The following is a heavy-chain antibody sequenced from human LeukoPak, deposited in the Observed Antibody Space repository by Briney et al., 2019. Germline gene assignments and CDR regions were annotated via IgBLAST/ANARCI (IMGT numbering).Heavy chain of an antibody. CDR1: GGSISSSSYY. V-gene: IGHV4-39*07. J-gene: IGHJ4*02. Sequence: KPSETLSLTCTVSGGSISSSSYYWGWIRQPPGKGLEWFGSIYYSGSTYYHPSLKSRVTISVDTSKNQFSLKLSSVTAADTAVYYCARGNDYVWGSYRLFDYWGQGTLVTVSS. CDR3: ARGNDYVWGSYRLFDY. CDR2: IYYSGST. D-gene: IGHD3-16*02.